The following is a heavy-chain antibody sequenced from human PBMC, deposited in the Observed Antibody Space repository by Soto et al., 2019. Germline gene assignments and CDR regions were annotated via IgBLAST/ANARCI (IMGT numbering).Heavy chain of an antibody. Sequence: TLSPTGSAPVGSMSSGGYSWSVMWHPPGTGLEWIGYIYHSGSTYYNPSLKSRVTISVARSKNQFSLKLSSVTAADTAVHYCDSVGGAYWFDPWGPGTLATDSS. CDR1: VGSMSSGGYS. D-gene: IGHD4-17*01. CDR2: IYHSGST. V-gene: IGHV4-30-2*01. J-gene: IGHJ5*02. CDR3: DSVGGAYWFDP.